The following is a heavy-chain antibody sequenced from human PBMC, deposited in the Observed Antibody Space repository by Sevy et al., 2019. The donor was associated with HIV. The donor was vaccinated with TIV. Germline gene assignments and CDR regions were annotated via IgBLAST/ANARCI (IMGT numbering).Heavy chain of an antibody. CDR1: GLTFSSYS. J-gene: IGHJ3*02. Sequence: GGSLRLSCAASGLTFSSYSMNWVRQAPGKGLEWVSSISSSSSYIYYADSVKGRFTISRDNPKNSLYLQMNSLRAEDMAVYYFARDRVPSYYYDSSGYRLDAFDIWGQGTMVTVSS. V-gene: IGHV3-21*01. CDR2: ISSSSSYI. D-gene: IGHD3-22*01. CDR3: ARDRVPSYYYDSSGYRLDAFDI.